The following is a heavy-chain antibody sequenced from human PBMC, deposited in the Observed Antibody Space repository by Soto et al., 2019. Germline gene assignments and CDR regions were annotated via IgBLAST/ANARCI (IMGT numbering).Heavy chain of an antibody. CDR3: ARLRGYDGLWYFDY. CDR1: GYTFTSYA. V-gene: IGHV1-3*01. CDR2: INADNGNT. J-gene: IGHJ4*02. D-gene: IGHD5-12*01. Sequence: GASVKVSCEASGYTFTSYAMHWVRQAPGQRLEWMGWINADNGNTNYAQKLQGRVTMTTDTSTSTAYMELSSVTAADTAVYYCARLRGYDGLWYFDYWGQGTLVTVSS.